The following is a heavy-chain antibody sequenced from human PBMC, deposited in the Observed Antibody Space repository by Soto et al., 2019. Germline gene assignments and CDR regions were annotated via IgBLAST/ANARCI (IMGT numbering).Heavy chain of an antibody. V-gene: IGHV3-11*06. CDR3: ASSSGRRQVGRYDYGLDG. Sequence: QVQLVESGGGLVEPGGSLRLSCTGSGFALTDNYMTWIRQAPGKGLEWVSYSSSSGAYINYADSVKGRFTISRDNAYISLYRQMDSLTAEDTDVCFCASSSGRRQVGRYDYGLDGWGPGTRVTVS. CDR2: SSSSGAYI. D-gene: IGHD2-15*01. CDR1: GFALTDNY. J-gene: IGHJ6*02.